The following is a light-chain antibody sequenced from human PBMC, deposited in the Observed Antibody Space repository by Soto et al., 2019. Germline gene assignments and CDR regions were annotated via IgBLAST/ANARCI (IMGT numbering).Light chain of an antibody. CDR3: QQYGSSPMYT. V-gene: IGKV3-20*01. CDR1: HSVSSRY. Sequence: EIVLTQSPGTLSLSPGERASLSCRASHSVSSRYLAWYQQKPAQAPRLLIYGASSRATGIPDRFSGSGSGTDFTLTISRLEPEDFAVYYCQQYGSSPMYTFGQGTKLEIK. CDR2: GAS. J-gene: IGKJ2*01.